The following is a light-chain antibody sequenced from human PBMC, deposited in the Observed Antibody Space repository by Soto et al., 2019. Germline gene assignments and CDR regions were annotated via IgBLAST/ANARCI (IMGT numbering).Light chain of an antibody. J-gene: IGKJ1*01. CDR2: AAS. CDR3: QEYNSAPWT. CDR1: QGISNY. Sequence: DVQMTQSPSSLSASVGDRVTITCRASQGISNYLAWYQQKAGKVPKLLMYAASTLQSGVPPRFTGSGSGTDFTLTISSLQPEDVATYYCQEYNSAPWTFGQGTKVEIK. V-gene: IGKV1-27*01.